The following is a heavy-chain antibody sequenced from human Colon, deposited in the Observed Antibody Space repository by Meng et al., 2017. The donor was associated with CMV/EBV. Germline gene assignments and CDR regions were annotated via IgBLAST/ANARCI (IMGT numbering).Heavy chain of an antibody. V-gene: IGHV3-23*01. CDR1: GFTFNNYA. J-gene: IGHJ4*02. D-gene: IGHD3-10*01. Sequence: GESLKISCAASGFTFNNYAMNWVRQAPGKGLEWVSAFNPSSGRTYYADSVKGRFTISTDNSMNTLYLQMNSLRAEDTAVYYCARPSAPMVPYDCFDQWGQGTLVTVSS. CDR2: FNPSSGRT. CDR3: ARPSAPMVPYDCFDQ.